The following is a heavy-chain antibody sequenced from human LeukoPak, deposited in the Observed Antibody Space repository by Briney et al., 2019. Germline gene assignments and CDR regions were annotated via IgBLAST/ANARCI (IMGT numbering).Heavy chain of an antibody. D-gene: IGHD3-9*01. CDR1: GYTFTNYG. V-gene: IGHV1-18*01. Sequence: ASVKVSCKASGYTFTNYGISWVRQAPGQGLDWMGWISGYNGNTNYVQKFQGRVTMTTDTSTSTAYMELRSLRSDDTAVYYCARRFVNYDIFSGPIFDYRGQGTLVTVSS. J-gene: IGHJ4*02. CDR3: ARRFVNYDIFSGPIFDY. CDR2: ISGYNGNT.